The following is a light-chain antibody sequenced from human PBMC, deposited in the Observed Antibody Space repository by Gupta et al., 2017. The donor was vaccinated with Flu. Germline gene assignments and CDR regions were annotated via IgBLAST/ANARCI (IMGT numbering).Light chain of an antibody. CDR1: PGIESSDGSTY. CDR3: IQTTDWPPVT. J-gene: IGKJ3*01. V-gene: IGKV2-30*01. CDR2: KVS. Sequence: LRQPAPMACGTSPGIESSDGSTYLTWFQQRPGQSPRRLIYKVSNRASWVPDRFSGSGSGTKFTLTISRVEAEDVGIYYCIQTTDWPPVTFGPGTKLDIK.